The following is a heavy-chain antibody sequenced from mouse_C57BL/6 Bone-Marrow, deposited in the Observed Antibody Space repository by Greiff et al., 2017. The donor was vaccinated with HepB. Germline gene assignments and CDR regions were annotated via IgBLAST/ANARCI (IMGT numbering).Heavy chain of an antibody. CDR1: GYTFTNYW. J-gene: IGHJ4*01. V-gene: IGHV1-63*01. D-gene: IGHD2-5*01. CDR3: ARGDSNPNYYAMDY. CDR2: IYPGGGYT. Sequence: VKLMESGAELVRPGTSVKMSCKASGYTFTNYWIGWAKQRPGHGLEWIGDIYPGGGYTNYNEKFKGKATLTADKSSSTAYMQFSSLTSEDSAIYYCARGDSNPNYYAMDYWGQGTSVTVSS.